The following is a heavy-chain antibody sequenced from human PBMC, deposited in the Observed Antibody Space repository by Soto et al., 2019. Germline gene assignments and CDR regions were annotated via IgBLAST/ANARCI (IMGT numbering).Heavy chain of an antibody. CDR1: GFTFSNYA. J-gene: IGHJ4*01. CDR2: TSGSGDDT. V-gene: IGHV3-23*01. D-gene: IGHD6-13*01. CDR3: APIQWGSSSPIDY. Sequence: GGSLGVSCAASGFTFSNYAMIWVRQAPGKGLEWVSSTSGSGDDTCYADSVKGRFTISRDISKSKLHLQLNTLRVEDTAIYYCAPIQWGSSSPIDYWG.